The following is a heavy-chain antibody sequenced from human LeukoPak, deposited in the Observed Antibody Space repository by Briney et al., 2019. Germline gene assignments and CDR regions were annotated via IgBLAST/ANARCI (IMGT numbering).Heavy chain of an antibody. D-gene: IGHD1-26*01. CDR3: ARVRNSGTYSYYFDY. CDR2: ISSSSTYI. Sequence: GGSLRLSCAASGFTFSTYSMNWVRQAPGKGLEWVSSISSSSTYIYYADSVKGRFTVSRDNAKNSLYLQMNSLRAEDTAVYYCARVRNSGTYSYYFDYWGQGTLVTVSS. V-gene: IGHV3-21*01. CDR1: GFTFSTYS. J-gene: IGHJ4*02.